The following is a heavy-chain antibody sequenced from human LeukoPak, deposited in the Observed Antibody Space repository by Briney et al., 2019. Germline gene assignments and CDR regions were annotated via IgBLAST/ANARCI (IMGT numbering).Heavy chain of an antibody. CDR2: IYHSGST. J-gene: IGHJ4*02. Sequence: PSETLSLTCSVSTDSTNTYYWSWIRQSPGKGLEWIGHIYHSGSTDYNPSFTSRVTVSIDMSKKECSLRLTSVTVAGTAMYYFVSLRWELLAPYFDHWGQGAFVIVSS. D-gene: IGHD2-15*01. CDR1: TDSTNTYY. V-gene: IGHV4-59*01. CDR3: VSLRWELLAPYFDH.